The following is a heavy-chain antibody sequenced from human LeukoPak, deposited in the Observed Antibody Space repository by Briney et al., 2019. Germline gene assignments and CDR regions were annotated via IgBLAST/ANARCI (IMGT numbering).Heavy chain of an antibody. Sequence: ASVKVSCKASGYTFANYAISWVRQAPGQGLEWMGWISAYNTNTNYAQNLQGRVTMTTDTSTSTAYMELRSLRSDDTAAYYCARAVVGESVVPIVGYFDYWGQGTLVIVSS. CDR1: GYTFANYA. CDR3: ARAVVGESVVPIVGYFDY. J-gene: IGHJ4*02. CDR2: ISAYNTNT. V-gene: IGHV1-18*01. D-gene: IGHD2-2*01.